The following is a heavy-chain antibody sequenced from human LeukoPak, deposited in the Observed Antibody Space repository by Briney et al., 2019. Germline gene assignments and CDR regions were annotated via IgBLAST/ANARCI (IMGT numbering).Heavy chain of an antibody. Sequence: SETLSLTCRLSGDSIESYFWTWIRQPRGKGPEWIGYMYNSGPPNYNPSLKSRVTISGDTTKNVFSLNLQSVTAADSAIYYCAALPYTTAWREYWGQGALVTVSS. CDR1: GDSIESYF. CDR2: MYNSGPP. CDR3: AALPYTTAWREY. D-gene: IGHD3-16*01. V-gene: IGHV4-59*13. J-gene: IGHJ4*02.